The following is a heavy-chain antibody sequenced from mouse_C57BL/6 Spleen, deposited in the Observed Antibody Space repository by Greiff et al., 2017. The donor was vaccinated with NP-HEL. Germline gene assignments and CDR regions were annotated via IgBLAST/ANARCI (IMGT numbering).Heavy chain of an antibody. CDR1: GFTFSSYG. J-gene: IGHJ2*01. CDR3: ARHEGFPDY. Sequence: EVKLVESGGDLVKPGGSLKLSCAASGFTFSSYGMSWVRQTPDKRLEWVATISSGGSYTYYPDSVKGRFTISRDNAKNTLYLQMSSLKSEDTAMYYCARHEGFPDYWGQGTTLTVSS. V-gene: IGHV5-6*01. CDR2: ISSGGSYT.